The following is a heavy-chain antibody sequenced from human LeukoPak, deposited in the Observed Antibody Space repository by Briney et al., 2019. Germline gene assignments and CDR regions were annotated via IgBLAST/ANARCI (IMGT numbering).Heavy chain of an antibody. CDR2: TTSSGSTI. Sequence: GGSLRLSWAASGFTFSSYEMNWVRQAPGKGLEWVSYTTSSGSTIYYAGSVKGRFTISRDNAKNSLYLQMNSLRAEDTAVYYCARLRGGAYFDYWGQGTLVTVSS. J-gene: IGHJ4*02. V-gene: IGHV3-48*03. CDR1: GFTFSSYE. D-gene: IGHD3-10*01. CDR3: ARLRGGAYFDY.